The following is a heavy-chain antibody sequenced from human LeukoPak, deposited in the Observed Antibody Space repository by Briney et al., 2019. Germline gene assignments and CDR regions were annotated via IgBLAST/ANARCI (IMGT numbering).Heavy chain of an antibody. V-gene: IGHV1-3*01. CDR3: ARASLLTDFWSGYYL. CDR2: INAGNGNT. Sequence: GASVKVSCKASGGSFSSYAINWVRQAPGQRLEWMGWINAGNGNTKYSQKFQGRVTITRDTSASTAYMELSSLRSEDTAVYYCARASLLTDFWSGYYLWGQGALVTVSS. D-gene: IGHD3-3*01. CDR1: GGSFSSYA. J-gene: IGHJ4*02.